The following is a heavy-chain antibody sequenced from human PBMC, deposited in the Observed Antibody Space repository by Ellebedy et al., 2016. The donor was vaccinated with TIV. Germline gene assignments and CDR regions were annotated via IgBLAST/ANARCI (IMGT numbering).Heavy chain of an antibody. CDR1: GVSINRSY. Sequence: SETLSLTCTVSGVSINRSYWSWIRLPPGKGLEWIGYVSPGGSTNYSPSFESRVTISVDTSKSQFSLTLKSVTAGDTAVYYCARTFTETLGGSTTHWVLDYWGRGTLVTASS. CDR2: VSPGGST. V-gene: IGHV4-4*08. CDR3: ARTFTETLGGSTTHWVLDY. J-gene: IGHJ4*02. D-gene: IGHD2/OR15-2a*01.